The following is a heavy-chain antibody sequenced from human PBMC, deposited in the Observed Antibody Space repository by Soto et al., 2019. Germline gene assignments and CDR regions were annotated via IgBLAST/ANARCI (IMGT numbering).Heavy chain of an antibody. CDR3: AKDRIAVIRGGYYYGLDV. V-gene: IGHV3-23*01. D-gene: IGHD3-10*01. Sequence: PGGSLRLSCAASGFTFTAYAMHWVRQAPGKGLEWVAGITGPGASTYYAASVKGRFTISRDNSKNTLYLQMNSLRADDTAVYYCAKDRIAVIRGGYYYGLDVWGQGTTVTVS. CDR2: ITGPGAST. J-gene: IGHJ6*02. CDR1: GFTFTAYA.